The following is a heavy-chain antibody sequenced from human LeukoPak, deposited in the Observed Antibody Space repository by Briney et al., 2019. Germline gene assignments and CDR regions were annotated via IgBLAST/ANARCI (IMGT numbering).Heavy chain of an antibody. CDR2: IYSGGST. Sequence: PGGSLRLSCAASGFTFSSYSMNWVRQAPGKGLEWVSVIYSGGSTYYADSVKGRFTISRDISKNTLYLQMNSLRAEDTAVYYCARDVVSGYYTFDYWGQGTLVTVSS. D-gene: IGHD3-22*01. J-gene: IGHJ4*02. CDR3: ARDVVSGYYTFDY. V-gene: IGHV3-53*01. CDR1: GFTFSSYS.